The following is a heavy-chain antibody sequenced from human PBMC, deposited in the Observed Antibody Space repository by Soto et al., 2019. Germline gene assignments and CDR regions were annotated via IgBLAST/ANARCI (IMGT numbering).Heavy chain of an antibody. Sequence: EVQLLESGGSLVQPGGFLRLSCAASGFTFSSYAMNWVRQAPGKGLEWVSDISGSGSDTYYADSVKGRFTISRDNSKNTLYLQMSSLSVEDTAIYYGAKARSSSAWYNWFDPWGQGTLVTVSS. CDR2: ISGSGSDT. V-gene: IGHV3-23*01. J-gene: IGHJ5*02. D-gene: IGHD6-19*01. CDR3: AKARSSSAWYNWFDP. CDR1: GFTFSSYA.